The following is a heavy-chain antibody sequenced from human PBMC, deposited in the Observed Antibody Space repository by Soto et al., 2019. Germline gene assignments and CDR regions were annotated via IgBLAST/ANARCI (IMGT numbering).Heavy chain of an antibody. CDR3: ARDRDIVVVPAAISGGNYYYYYGMDV. Sequence: ASVKVSCKASGGTFSSYAISWVRQAPGQGLEWMGGIIPIFGTANYAQKFQGRVTITADESTSTAYMELSSLRSEDTAVYHCARDRDIVVVPAAISGGNYYYYYGMDVWGQGTTVTVSS. J-gene: IGHJ6*02. CDR2: IIPIFGTA. CDR1: GGTFSSYA. V-gene: IGHV1-69*13. D-gene: IGHD2-2*01.